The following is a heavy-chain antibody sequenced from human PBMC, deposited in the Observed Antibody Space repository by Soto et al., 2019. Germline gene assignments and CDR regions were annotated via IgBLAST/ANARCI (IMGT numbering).Heavy chain of an antibody. J-gene: IGHJ4*02. CDR1: GASFSGYY. D-gene: IGHD3-22*01. Sequence: PSDTLSLTFAVYGASFSGYYWSWIRQTPGKGLEWIGEINHSGSTNQNPSLKSRVTILVDTSKNQFSLKLRSVTAADTAVYYCARGIDMKVAVRDDAPGKYVFDYWGLGTLVTVSS. CDR2: INHSGST. CDR3: ARGIDMKVAVRDDAPGKYVFDY. V-gene: IGHV4-34*01.